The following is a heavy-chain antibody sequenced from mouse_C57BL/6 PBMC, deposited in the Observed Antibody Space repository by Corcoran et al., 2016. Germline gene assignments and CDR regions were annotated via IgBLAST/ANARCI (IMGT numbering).Heavy chain of an antibody. CDR3: ANYYGSSWWYFDV. J-gene: IGHJ1*03. CDR2: INPYNGGT. V-gene: IGHV1-19*01. D-gene: IGHD1-1*01. CDR1: GYTFTDYY. Sequence: EVQLQQSGPVLVKPGASVKMSCKASGYTFTDYYMNWVKQSHGKSLEWIGVINPYNGGTSYSQKFKGKATLTVDKSSSTAYMELNSLTSEDSAVYYCANYYGSSWWYFDVWGTGTTVTVSS.